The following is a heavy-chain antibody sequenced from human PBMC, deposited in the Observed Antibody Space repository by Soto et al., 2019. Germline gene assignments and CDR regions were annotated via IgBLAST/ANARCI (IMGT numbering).Heavy chain of an antibody. J-gene: IGHJ6*02. D-gene: IGHD3-10*01. V-gene: IGHV3-7*03. CDR3: ARDTILLWFGELLFDGMDV. Sequence: PGGSLRLSCAASGFTFSSYWMSWVRQAPGKGLEWVANIKQDGSEKYYVDSVKGRFTISRDNAKNSLYLQMNSLRAEDTAVYYCARDTILLWFGELLFDGMDVWGQGTTVTVSS. CDR2: IKQDGSEK. CDR1: GFTFSSYW.